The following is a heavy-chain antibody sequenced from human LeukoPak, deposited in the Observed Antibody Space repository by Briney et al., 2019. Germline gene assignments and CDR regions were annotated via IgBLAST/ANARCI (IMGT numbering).Heavy chain of an antibody. D-gene: IGHD2-15*01. V-gene: IGHV4-39*01. CDR1: GGSTSSSSYY. Sequence: SETLSLTCTVSGGSTSSSSYYWGWIRQPPGKGLEWIGSIYYSGNTYYNPSLKSRVTIFVDTSKNQFSLKLSSVTAADTAVYYCARSPPYCGGGSCYDYWGQGTLVTVSS. CDR3: ARSPPYCGGGSCYDY. J-gene: IGHJ4*02. CDR2: IYYSGNT.